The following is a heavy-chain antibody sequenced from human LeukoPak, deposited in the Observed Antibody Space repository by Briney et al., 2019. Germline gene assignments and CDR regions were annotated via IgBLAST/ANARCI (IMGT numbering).Heavy chain of an antibody. Sequence: GGSLRLSCAASGFPFRSHAMGWVRQAPGKGLEWVSSITYSGSDTYYADSVKGRFTISRDNSKNTLYLQMNSLRAEDTAVYYCAREGSKYYFDYWGQGTLVTVSS. CDR2: ITYSGSDT. CDR1: GFPFRSHA. CDR3: AREGSKYYFDY. V-gene: IGHV3-23*01. J-gene: IGHJ4*02.